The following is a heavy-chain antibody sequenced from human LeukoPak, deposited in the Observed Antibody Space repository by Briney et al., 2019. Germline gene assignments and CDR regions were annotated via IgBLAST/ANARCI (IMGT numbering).Heavy chain of an antibody. D-gene: IGHD3-10*01. CDR2: INPNSGGT. CDR1: GDTFSSYA. Sequence: ASVKVSCKVSGDTFSSYAISWVRQAPGQGLEWMGWINPNSGGTNYAQKFQGRVTMTRDTSISTAYMELSRLRSDDTAVYYYARDRFTMVRGVTQGSNWFDPWGQGTLVTVSS. CDR3: ARDRFTMVRGVTQGSNWFDP. V-gene: IGHV1-2*02. J-gene: IGHJ5*02.